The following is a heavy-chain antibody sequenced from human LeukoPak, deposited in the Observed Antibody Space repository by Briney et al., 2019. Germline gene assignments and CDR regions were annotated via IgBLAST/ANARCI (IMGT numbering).Heavy chain of an antibody. D-gene: IGHD6-13*01. J-gene: IGHJ6*03. CDR2: INTNTGNP. CDR3: ARVSSSWLRFYYYYMDV. V-gene: IGHV7-4-1*02. Sequence: AASVKVSCKASGYTFTSYAMNWVRQAPGQGLEWMGWINTNTGNPTYAQGFTGRFVFSLDTSVSTAYLQISSLKAEDTAVYYCARVSSSWLRFYYYYMDVWGKGTTVTVSS. CDR1: GYTFTSYA.